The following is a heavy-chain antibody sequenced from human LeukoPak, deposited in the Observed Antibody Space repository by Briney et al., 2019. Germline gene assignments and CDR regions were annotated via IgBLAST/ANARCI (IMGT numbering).Heavy chain of an antibody. V-gene: IGHV4-34*01. CDR3: ARSGRHYYDSSGYSRTAFDI. Sequence: PSETLSLTCAVYGGSFSGYYWIWIRQPPGKGLEWIGEINHSGSTNYNPSLKSRVTISVDTSKNQFSLKLSSVTAADTAVYYCARSGRHYYDSSGYSRTAFDIWGQGTMVTVSS. D-gene: IGHD3-22*01. CDR1: GGSFSGYY. CDR2: INHSGST. J-gene: IGHJ3*02.